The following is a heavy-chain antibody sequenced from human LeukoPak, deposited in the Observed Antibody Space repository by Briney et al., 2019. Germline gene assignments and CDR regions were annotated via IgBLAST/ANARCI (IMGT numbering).Heavy chain of an antibody. CDR2: ISSSSATI. V-gene: IGHV3-48*04. CDR1: GFTFNTYS. CDR3: ARGRDLFDS. J-gene: IGHJ4*02. Sequence: PVGSLRLSCVASGFTFNTYSLNWFRQAPGKGLEWISYISSSSATIYYADSVKGRFTISRDNAKNSLYLQMNSLRAEDTAVYYCARGRDLFDSWGQGTLVIVSS.